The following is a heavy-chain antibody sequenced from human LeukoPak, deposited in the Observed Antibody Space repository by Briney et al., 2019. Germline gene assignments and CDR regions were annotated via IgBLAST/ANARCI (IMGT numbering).Heavy chain of an antibody. J-gene: IGHJ5*02. CDR3: ARKGCTGDCYRFDP. CDR2: IKTDNGNT. Sequence: ASVKVSCKASGYTFYTYGISWGRQAPGQRPELMGWIKTDNGNTKYAQKFQGRVTMTTDTSTSTAYMELSSLRSDDTAVYYCARKGCTGDCYRFDPWGQGTLVTVSS. V-gene: IGHV1-18*01. CDR1: GYTFYTYG. D-gene: IGHD2-21*02.